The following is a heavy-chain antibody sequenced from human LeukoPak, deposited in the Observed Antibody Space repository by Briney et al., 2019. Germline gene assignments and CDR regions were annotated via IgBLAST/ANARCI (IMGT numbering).Heavy chain of an antibody. CDR2: IYYSGST. V-gene: IGHV4-39*01. Sequence: SETLSLTCTVSGGSTSSSSYYWGWIRQPPGQGLEWIGSIYYSGSTYYNPSLKSRVTISVDTSKNQFSLKLSSVTAADTAVYYCALRGYSGYDYQKFDYWGQGTLVTVSS. D-gene: IGHD5-12*01. CDR3: ALRGYSGYDYQKFDY. CDR1: GGSTSSSSYY. J-gene: IGHJ4*02.